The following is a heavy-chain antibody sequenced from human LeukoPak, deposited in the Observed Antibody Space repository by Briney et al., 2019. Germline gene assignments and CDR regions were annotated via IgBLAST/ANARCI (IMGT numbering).Heavy chain of an antibody. J-gene: IGHJ4*02. V-gene: IGHV3-21*04. Sequence: GGSLRLSCAVSGFTFSRYSMNWVRQAPGKGLEWVSSISSSSRYIYYADSVKGRFTISRDNAKNSLYLQMNSLRAEGTAVYYCAKGDYGGNPDFFDYWGQGTLVTVSS. CDR3: AKGDYGGNPDFFDY. CDR2: ISSSSRYI. CDR1: GFTFSRYS. D-gene: IGHD4-23*01.